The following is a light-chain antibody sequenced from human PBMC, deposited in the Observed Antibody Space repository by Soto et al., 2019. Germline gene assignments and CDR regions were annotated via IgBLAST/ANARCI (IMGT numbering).Light chain of an antibody. CDR2: GAS. Sequence: EIVLTQSPGTLSLSPGEGATLSCGASQSVISDYLAWYQQKPGQPPRLLIFGASSRPTDIPDRFSGSGSGTDFTLTIARLEPEDFGVYYCQQYGTPPFTFGQGTKVDIK. CDR1: QSVISDY. V-gene: IGKV3-20*01. CDR3: QQYGTPPFT. J-gene: IGKJ2*01.